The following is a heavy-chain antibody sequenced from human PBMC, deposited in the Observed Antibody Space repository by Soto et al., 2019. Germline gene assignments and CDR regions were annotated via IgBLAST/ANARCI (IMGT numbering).Heavy chain of an antibody. V-gene: IGHV1-2*02. CDR1: GSTFTGYY. J-gene: IGHJ5*02. CDR3: VTGYSSRWYWFDP. Sequence: ASVKVSCKDSGSTFTGYYVHWVRHAPGRGLEWMGWISLDSGDTHQAQKFQGRVAMTRDTSISTAYMELSSLTSDDTAVYYCVTGYSSRWYWFDPWGQGTLVTVSS. CDR2: ISLDSGDT. D-gene: IGHD6-13*01.